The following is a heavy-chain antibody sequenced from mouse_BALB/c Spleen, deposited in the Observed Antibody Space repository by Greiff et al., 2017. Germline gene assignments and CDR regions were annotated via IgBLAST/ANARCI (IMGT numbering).Heavy chain of an antibody. CDR3: ARNYDYDQSAMDY. CDR2: ISNLAYSI. J-gene: IGHJ4*01. V-gene: IGHV5-15*02. Sequence: DVQLVESGGGLVQPGGSRKLSCAASGFTFSDYGMAWVRQAPGKGPEWVAFISNLAYSIYYADTVTGRFTISRENAKNTLYLEMSSLRSEDTAMYYCARNYDYDQSAMDYWGQGTSVTVSS. CDR1: GFTFSDYG. D-gene: IGHD2-4*01.